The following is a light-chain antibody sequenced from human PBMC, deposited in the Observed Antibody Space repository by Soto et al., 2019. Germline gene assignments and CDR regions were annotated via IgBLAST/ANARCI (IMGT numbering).Light chain of an antibody. CDR3: QHYNTWPPIT. CDR1: QSVRSN. Sequence: EILMTQSPATLSVSPGERATLSCRASQSVRSNLAWYQHKPGQAPRLLIYGASTRAPGIPDRFSGSGSGTEFTLTISSLQSEDFAFYYCQHYNTWPPITFGQGTRLEIK. CDR2: GAS. V-gene: IGKV3-15*01. J-gene: IGKJ5*01.